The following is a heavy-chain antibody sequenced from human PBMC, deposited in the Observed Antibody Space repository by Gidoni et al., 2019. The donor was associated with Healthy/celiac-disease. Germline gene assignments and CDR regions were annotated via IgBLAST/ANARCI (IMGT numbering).Heavy chain of an antibody. CDR1: GFTFSSYG. D-gene: IGHD2-2*01. Sequence: RLSCAASGFTFSSYGIHWVRQAPGKGLEWVAVIWYDGSNKYYADSVKGRFTISRDNSKNTLYLQMNSLRAEDTAVYYCATENNNCSSTTCYDRWFDPWGQGTLVTVSS. V-gene: IGHV3-33*01. CDR2: IWYDGSNK. J-gene: IGHJ5*02. CDR3: ATENNNCSSTTCYDRWFDP.